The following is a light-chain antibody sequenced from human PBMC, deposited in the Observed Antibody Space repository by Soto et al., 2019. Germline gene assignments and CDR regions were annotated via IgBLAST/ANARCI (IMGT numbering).Light chain of an antibody. J-gene: IGLJ1*01. CDR1: SSDVGGYNY. CDR3: SSYTSSSIYV. Sequence: QSALTQPASVSGSPGQSITISCTGTSSDVGGYNYVSWYQQHPGKAPKLMIYEVSNRPSGVSNRFSGSKSGNTASLTISGLQAEDEAEYYCSSYTSSSIYVFGTGTKLTVL. CDR2: EVS. V-gene: IGLV2-14*01.